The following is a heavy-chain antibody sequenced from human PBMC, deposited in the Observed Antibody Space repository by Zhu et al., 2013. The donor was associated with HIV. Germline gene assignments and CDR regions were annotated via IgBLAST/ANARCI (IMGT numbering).Heavy chain of an antibody. CDR2: IYYSGST. V-gene: IGHV4-39*07. CDR3: ARLKGTRYQRYGAFDI. J-gene: IGHJ3*02. Sequence: VQLQESGPGLVKPSETLSLTCTVSGGSISSSSYYWGWIRQPPGKGLEWIGSIYYSGSTYYNPSLKSRVTISVDTSKNQFSLKLSSVTAADTAVYYCARLKGTRYQRYGAFDIWGQGTMVTVSS. D-gene: IGHD1-1*01. CDR1: GGSISSSSYY.